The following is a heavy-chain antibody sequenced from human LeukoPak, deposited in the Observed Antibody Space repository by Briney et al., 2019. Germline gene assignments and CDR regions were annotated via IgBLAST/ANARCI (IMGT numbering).Heavy chain of an antibody. Sequence: PGGSLRLSCVASGFSFNNFGMSWVRQAPGKGLEWVSSISGTGGSTHYADSVKGRFTISRDNSKNTLYLQMNSLRAGDTAVYYCAKDGGLWVSAHWGDSWGRGTLVTVSS. CDR3: AKDGGLWVSAHWGDS. J-gene: IGHJ4*02. CDR2: ISGTGGST. CDR1: GFSFNNFG. V-gene: IGHV3-23*01. D-gene: IGHD7-27*01.